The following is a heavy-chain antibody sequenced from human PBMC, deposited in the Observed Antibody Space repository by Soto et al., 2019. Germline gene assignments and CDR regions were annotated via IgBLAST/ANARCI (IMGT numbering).Heavy chain of an antibody. CDR2: ISGSGGST. J-gene: IGHJ3*02. Sequence: GGSLRLSCAASGFTFSSYAMSWVRQAPGKGLEWVSAISGSGGSTYYADSVKGRFTISRDNSKNTLYLQMNSLRAEDTAVYYCAKLQGQSLNYDYIWGSYRYSEVVDAFDIWGQGTMVTVSS. D-gene: IGHD3-16*02. V-gene: IGHV3-23*01. CDR1: GFTFSSYA. CDR3: AKLQGQSLNYDYIWGSYRYSEVVDAFDI.